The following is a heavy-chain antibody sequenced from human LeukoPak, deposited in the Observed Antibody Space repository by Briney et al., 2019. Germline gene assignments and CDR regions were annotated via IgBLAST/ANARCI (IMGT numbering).Heavy chain of an antibody. CDR3: ARRGRDGYNLIDY. V-gene: IGHV5-51*01. J-gene: IGHJ4*02. D-gene: IGHD5-24*01. CDR1: GYIFSRYW. Sequence: GESLQISCEGSGYIFSRYWMGWVRQVPGKGLELMGIVYPDESLVTYNPSFQGQVSISADRSTSTAFLQWSGLKTSDTAMYYCARRGRDGYNLIDYWGQGTLVTVSS. CDR2: VYPDESLV.